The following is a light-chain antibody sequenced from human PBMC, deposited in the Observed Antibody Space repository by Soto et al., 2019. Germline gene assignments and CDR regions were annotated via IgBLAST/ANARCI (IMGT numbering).Light chain of an antibody. V-gene: IGKV3-20*01. Sequence: EIVMTQSPATLSVSTGERATLSCRASQRLSSNLAWYQQKPGQAPRLLIYGVSTRATGIPDRFSGSGSGTDFTLTISRLEPEDFAVYYCQQYGSSPLTFGGGTKVDI. J-gene: IGKJ4*01. CDR3: QQYGSSPLT. CDR2: GVS. CDR1: QRLSSN.